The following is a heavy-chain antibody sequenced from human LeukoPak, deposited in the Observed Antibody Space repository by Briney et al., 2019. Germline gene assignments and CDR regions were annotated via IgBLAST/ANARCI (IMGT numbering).Heavy chain of an antibody. J-gene: IGHJ4*02. D-gene: IGHD1-1*01. CDR1: GYTFTSYG. Sequence: ASVKVSCKSSGYTFTSYGIIWVRQAPGQGLEWMGWISTYNGDTNHAQKLQGRVTMTTDTSTTTAYMELRSLTSDDTAVYYCARGKERNYGLDYWGQGALVTVSS. CDR2: ISTYNGDT. CDR3: ARGKERNYGLDY. V-gene: IGHV1-18*01.